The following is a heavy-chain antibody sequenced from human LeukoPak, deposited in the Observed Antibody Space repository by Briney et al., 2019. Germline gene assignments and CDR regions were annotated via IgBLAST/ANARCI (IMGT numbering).Heavy chain of an antibody. J-gene: IGHJ6*03. V-gene: IGHV3-53*01. CDR2: IYSGGST. CDR3: ARAQDIVPQGYYYYYMDV. D-gene: IGHD2-8*01. Sequence: GGSLRLSCAASGFTVSSNYMSWVRQAPGKGLEWVSVIYSGGSTYYADSVKGRFTISRDNSKNTLYLQMNSLRAEDTAVYYCARAQDIVPQGYYYYYMDVWGKGTTVTVSS. CDR1: GFTVSSNY.